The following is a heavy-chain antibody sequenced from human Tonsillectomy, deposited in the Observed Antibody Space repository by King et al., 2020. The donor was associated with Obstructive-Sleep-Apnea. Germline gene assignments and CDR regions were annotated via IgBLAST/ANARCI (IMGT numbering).Heavy chain of an antibody. V-gene: IGHV5-51*01. J-gene: IGHJ5*02. CDR3: ARVGYGSASYYNWFDP. D-gene: IGHD3-10*01. Sequence: QLVQSGAEVKQPGESLKISCKTSGYSFTNYWIGWVRQMPGKGLEWMGIIYPADSDTRYSPSFQGQVTISADKSINTTYLQWSSLQASDTAMYYCARVGYGSASYYNWFDPWGQGTLVTVSS. CDR1: GYSFTNYW. CDR2: IYPADSDT.